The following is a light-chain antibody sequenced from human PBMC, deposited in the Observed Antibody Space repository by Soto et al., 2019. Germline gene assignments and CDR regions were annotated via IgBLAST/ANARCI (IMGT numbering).Light chain of an antibody. CDR3: QQRSNWGIT. CDR2: DAS. CDR1: QSVSSY. Sequence: EIVLTQSPATLSLSPGERATLSCRASQSVSSYFAWYQHKPGQAPRLLIYDASNRDSGIPARFSGSGSGTDFTLTISSLEPEDFAVYYCQQRSNWGITFGPGTKVDIK. V-gene: IGKV3-11*01. J-gene: IGKJ3*01.